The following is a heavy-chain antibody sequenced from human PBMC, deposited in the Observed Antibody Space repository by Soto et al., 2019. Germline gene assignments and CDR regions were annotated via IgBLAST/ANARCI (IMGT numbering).Heavy chain of an antibody. CDR1: GGTFSSYA. CDR2: IIPIFGTA. D-gene: IGHD6-13*01. J-gene: IGHJ6*02. Sequence: GASVKVSCKASGGTFSSYAISWVRQAPGQGLEWMGGIIPIFGTANYAQKFQGRVTITADESTSTAYMELSSLRSEDTAVYYCARVKKQLEHYYYYGMDVWGQGTTVTVSS. V-gene: IGHV1-69*13. CDR3: ARVKKQLEHYYYYGMDV.